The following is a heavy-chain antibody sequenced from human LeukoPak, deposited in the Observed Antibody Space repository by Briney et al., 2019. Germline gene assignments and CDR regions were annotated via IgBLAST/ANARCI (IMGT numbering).Heavy chain of an antibody. V-gene: IGHV1-3*01. Sequence: ASVKVSCKASGYTFTSYAMHWVRQAPGQRLEWMGWINAGDGNTKYSQKFQGRVTITRDTSASIAYMELSSLRSEDTAVYYCARDYYGSGSYLYWGQGTLVTVSS. CDR2: INAGDGNT. CDR1: GYTFTSYA. D-gene: IGHD3-10*01. CDR3: ARDYYGSGSYLY. J-gene: IGHJ4*02.